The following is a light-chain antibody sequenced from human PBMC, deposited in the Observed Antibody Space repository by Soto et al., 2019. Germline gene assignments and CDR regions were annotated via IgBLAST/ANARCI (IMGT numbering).Light chain of an antibody. V-gene: IGKV1-16*01. CDR2: AAY. CDR1: QGVSAY. J-gene: IGKJ2*01. Sequence: DIQMTQSPSSLSASVGDRDTITCRSSQGVSAYLLWYQQRQGRPPKLLIYAAYNLLSGVPSRFSGSGSWTNFTLTIISLQHDDFATYYCQQYNIYSYTFVPGTKLEIK. CDR3: QQYNIYSYT.